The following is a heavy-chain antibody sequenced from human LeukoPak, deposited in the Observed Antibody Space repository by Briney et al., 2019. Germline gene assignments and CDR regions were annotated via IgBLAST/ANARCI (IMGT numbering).Heavy chain of an antibody. CDR1: GFTFNTYS. J-gene: IGHJ4*02. CDR3: ARDSYGSGTPFEH. Sequence: PGGSLRLSCAASGFTFNTYSMSWVRQAPGKGLEWLSYISSTSTTIYYADSVKGRFTTSRDNAKNSLYLQMNSLRDEDTAVYYCARDSYGSGTPFEHWGQGTLVTVSS. D-gene: IGHD3-10*01. CDR2: ISSTSTTI. V-gene: IGHV3-48*02.